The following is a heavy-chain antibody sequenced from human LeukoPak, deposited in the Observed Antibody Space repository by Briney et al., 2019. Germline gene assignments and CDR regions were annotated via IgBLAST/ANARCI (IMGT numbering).Heavy chain of an antibody. D-gene: IGHD3-9*01. CDR3: VRDHDWGFDY. V-gene: IGHV3-48*04. Sequence: PGGSLRLSCAASGFTFSTYSMNWVRQAPGKGLEWVAYISTGGIYYADSVKGRFTISRDNAKNSLYLQMNSLRAEDTAVYYCVRDHDWGFDYWCQGTLVSVSS. CDR1: GFTFSTYS. CDR2: ISTGGI. J-gene: IGHJ4*02.